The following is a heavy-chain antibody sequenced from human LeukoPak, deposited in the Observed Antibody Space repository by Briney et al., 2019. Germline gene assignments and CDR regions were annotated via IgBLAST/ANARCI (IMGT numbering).Heavy chain of an antibody. D-gene: IGHD3-10*01. CDR3: ARGGGWCGELYRYYFGY. J-gene: IGHJ4*02. V-gene: IGHV7-4-1*02. CDR2: INTNTGNP. CDR1: GYTFTSCA. Sequence: ASVTVSFTASGYTFTSCAMNWVRQAPGQGLGWMGWINTNTGNPTYSQGFPGRFVFSLDTSVSTAYLQISSLKAEDTAVYYCARGGGWCGELYRYYFGYWGQGTLVTVYS.